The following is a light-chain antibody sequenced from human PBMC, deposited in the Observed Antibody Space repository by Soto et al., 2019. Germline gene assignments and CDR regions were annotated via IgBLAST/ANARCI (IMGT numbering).Light chain of an antibody. V-gene: IGKV1-13*02. CDR3: QQFNSYPQIT. Sequence: AIQLTQSPSSLSASVGDRITITCRASQGISSALAWYQQKPGKAPRLLMYDASSLEGGVPARFSGSGSGTDFTLTISGLQPEDYATYYCQQFNSYPQITFGPGTKVDIK. CDR2: DAS. J-gene: IGKJ3*01. CDR1: QGISSA.